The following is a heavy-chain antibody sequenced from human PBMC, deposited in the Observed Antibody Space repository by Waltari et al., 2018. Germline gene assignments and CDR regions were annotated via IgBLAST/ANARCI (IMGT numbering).Heavy chain of an antibody. CDR2: IWYDGSNK. Sequence: QVQLVESGGGVVQPGRSLRLSCAASGFTFSSYGMHWVRQAPGKGLEWVAFIWYDGSNKYYADSVKGRFTISRDNSKNTLYLQMNSLRAEDTAVYYCARDIGGDRSGYPLWGQGTLVTVSS. V-gene: IGHV3-33*01. D-gene: IGHD3-22*01. CDR3: ARDIGGDRSGYPL. CDR1: GFTFSSYG. J-gene: IGHJ4*02.